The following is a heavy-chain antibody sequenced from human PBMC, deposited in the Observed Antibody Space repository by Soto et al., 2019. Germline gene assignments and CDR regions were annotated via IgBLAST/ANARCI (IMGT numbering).Heavy chain of an antibody. V-gene: IGHV3-21*05. D-gene: IGHD2-15*01. CDR1: GFTFSSYS. Sequence: GGSLRLSCAASGFTFSSYSMNWVRQAPGKGLEWVSYISSSSSYIYYADSVKGRFTISRDNAKNSLYLQMNSLRAEDTAVYYCARAPADCSGGSCYFPGYWGQGTLVTVSS. J-gene: IGHJ4*02. CDR3: ARAPADCSGGSCYFPGY. CDR2: ISSSSSYI.